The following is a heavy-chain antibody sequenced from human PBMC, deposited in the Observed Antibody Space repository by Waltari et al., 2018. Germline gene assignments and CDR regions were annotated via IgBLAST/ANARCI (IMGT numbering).Heavy chain of an antibody. CDR1: GGTFSRSA. Sequence: QVQLVQSGAEVKKPGSSVKVSCKPSGGTFSRSAISWVRQAPGQGLEWMGGIIPIFVTANYAQKFQGRVTITADESTSTSYMELSSLRSEDTAVYYCARDEFEVVPAAKGTGDSYGMDVWGQGTTVTVSS. CDR2: IIPIFVTA. D-gene: IGHD2-2*01. J-gene: IGHJ6*02. CDR3: ARDEFEVVPAAKGTGDSYGMDV. V-gene: IGHV1-69*12.